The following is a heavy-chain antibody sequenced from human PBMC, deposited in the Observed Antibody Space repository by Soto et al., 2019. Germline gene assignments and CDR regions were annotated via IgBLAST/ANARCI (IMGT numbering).Heavy chain of an antibody. J-gene: IGHJ5*02. CDR1: GYTFTGYY. D-gene: IGHD6-13*01. V-gene: IGHV1-2*02. CDR3: ARATRILAAAGMGWFDP. Sequence: ASVKVSCKVSGYTFTGYYMHWVRQAPGQGLEWMGWINPNSGGTNYAQKFQGRVTMTRDTSISTAYMELSRLRSDDTAVYYCARATRILAAAGMGWFDPWGQGTLVTVSS. CDR2: INPNSGGT.